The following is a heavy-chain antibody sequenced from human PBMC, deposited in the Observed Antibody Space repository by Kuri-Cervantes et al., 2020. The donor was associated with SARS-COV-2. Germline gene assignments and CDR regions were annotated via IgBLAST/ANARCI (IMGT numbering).Heavy chain of an antibody. CDR1: GGSIRSGSYY. D-gene: IGHD6-13*01. J-gene: IGHJ4*02. CDR3: ARVDGSWYFFY. CDR2: TYYSGNT. Sequence: ESLKISCTVSGGSIRSGSYYWGWSRQSPGTGLEWIGSTYYSGNTLYNPSLKSRLTISVDTSKKQFSLKLGSVTAADTAVYYCARVDGSWYFFYWGQGTLVTVSS. V-gene: IGHV4-39*07.